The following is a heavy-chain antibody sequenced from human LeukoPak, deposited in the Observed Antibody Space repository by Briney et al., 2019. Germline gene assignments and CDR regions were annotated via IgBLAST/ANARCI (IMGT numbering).Heavy chain of an antibody. CDR2: FDPEDGET. Sequence: ASVTVSCKVSGYTLTELSMHWVRQAPGKGLEWMGGFDPEDGETIYAQKFQGRVTMTEDTSTDTAYMELSSLRSEDTAVYYCATDYSGSYYFDYWGQGTLVTVSS. CDR1: GYTLTELS. J-gene: IGHJ4*02. V-gene: IGHV1-24*01. D-gene: IGHD1-26*01. CDR3: ATDYSGSYYFDY.